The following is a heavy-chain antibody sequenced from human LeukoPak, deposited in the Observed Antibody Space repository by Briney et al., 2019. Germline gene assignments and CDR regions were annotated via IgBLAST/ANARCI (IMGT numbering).Heavy chain of an antibody. CDR2: ISAGSGLI. Sequence: GGSLRLSCAASGFIFGSYSMKWVRQAPGKGLEWVSYISAGSGLINHADSVKGRFTIPRDDAKSSLYLQMNSLRDEDTSLYFCAREGYYGALDIWGQGTMVTVSS. J-gene: IGHJ3*02. CDR3: AREGYYGALDI. V-gene: IGHV3-48*02. CDR1: GFIFGSYS. D-gene: IGHD3-10*01.